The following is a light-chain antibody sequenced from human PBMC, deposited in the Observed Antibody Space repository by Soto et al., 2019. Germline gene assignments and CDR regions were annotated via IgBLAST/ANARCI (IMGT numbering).Light chain of an antibody. CDR2: DVS. V-gene: IGKV1-5*01. Sequence: DIQMTQSPSSVSASVGDRVTITCRASQGIKNWLAWYQEKPGKAPKLLIYDVSSLQSGVPSRFSGSGSGTEFTLTISSLQPDDFATYYCQHYKMYSPWTFGQGTKVEIK. CDR3: QHYKMYSPWT. CDR1: QGIKNW. J-gene: IGKJ1*01.